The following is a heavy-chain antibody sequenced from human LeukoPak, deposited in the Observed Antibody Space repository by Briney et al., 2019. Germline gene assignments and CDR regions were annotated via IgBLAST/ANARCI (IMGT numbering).Heavy chain of an antibody. V-gene: IGHV1-2*02. CDR3: AREAAARGVIGLDY. CDR1: GYTFTGSY. Sequence: ASVKVSCKASGYTFTGSYAHCVRQAPGQGLEWMGWINPHNGVTHYAQKFEGRVTMTRDTSISTVYMELSRLRSDDTAVYYCAREAAARGVIGLDYWGQGTLVTVPS. J-gene: IGHJ4*02. D-gene: IGHD3-10*01. CDR2: INPHNGVT.